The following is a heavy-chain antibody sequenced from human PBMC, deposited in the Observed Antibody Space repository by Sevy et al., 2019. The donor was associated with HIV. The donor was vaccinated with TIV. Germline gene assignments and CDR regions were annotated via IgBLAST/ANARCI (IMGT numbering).Heavy chain of an antibody. J-gene: IGHJ4*02. Sequence: GGSLRLSCAASGFTLSSYNMNWVRQAPGKGLEWVSSISGLSNYIYYADSMKGRFTISSDNAKNSLYLQMNSLRAEDTAVYYSARGPPDGSYDYFDYWGQGTLVTVSS. V-gene: IGHV3-21*01. CDR3: ARGPPDGSYDYFDY. CDR1: GFTLSSYN. CDR2: ISGLSNYI. D-gene: IGHD1-26*01.